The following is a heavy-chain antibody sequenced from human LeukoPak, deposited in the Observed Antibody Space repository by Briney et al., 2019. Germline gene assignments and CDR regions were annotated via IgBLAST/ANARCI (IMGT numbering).Heavy chain of an antibody. V-gene: IGHV3-64D*06. CDR2: ITYNGGST. CDR3: ARVTMVRGVSLDY. D-gene: IGHD3-10*01. Sequence: GGSLRLSCSASGFTFGSSAMHWVRQAPGKGLEYVSGITYNGGSTYYADSVKGRFTISRDNSKNTLYLEMSSLRAEDTAVYYCARVTMVRGVSLDYWGQGTLVTVSS. J-gene: IGHJ4*02. CDR1: GFTFGSSA.